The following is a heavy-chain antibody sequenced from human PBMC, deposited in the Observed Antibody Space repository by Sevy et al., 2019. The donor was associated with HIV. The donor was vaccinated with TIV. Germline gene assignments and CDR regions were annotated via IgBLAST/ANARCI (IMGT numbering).Heavy chain of an antibody. Sequence: SETLSLTCAVSGGSVSSDNYYWTWIRQHPGKGLEWIGYIYHLGSTSSNPSLKCRVTISVDTSKNQFSLKLRSVTAADTAVYFCAREAGYCSNGVCYTGWFAPWGQGTLVTLSS. D-gene: IGHD2-8*01. V-gene: IGHV4-31*11. CDR3: AREAGYCSNGVCYTGWFAP. CDR2: IYHLGST. J-gene: IGHJ5*02. CDR1: GGSVSSDNYY.